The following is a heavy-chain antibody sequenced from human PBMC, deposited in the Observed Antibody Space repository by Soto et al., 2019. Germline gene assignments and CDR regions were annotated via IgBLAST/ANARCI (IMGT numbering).Heavy chain of an antibody. V-gene: IGHV4-4*07. CDR3: AGDKGYYYDGMDV. J-gene: IGHJ6*02. D-gene: IGHD3-22*01. Sequence: SETLSLSCNVSGYSISSYCCSWVRQPAGKGLEWIGRIYTSGNTQYNPSLWSRVTMSVDTSKNQLSLKLSSVTAADTAVYFCAGDKGYYYDGMDVWDQGTTVT. CDR2: IYTSGNT. CDR1: GYSISSYC.